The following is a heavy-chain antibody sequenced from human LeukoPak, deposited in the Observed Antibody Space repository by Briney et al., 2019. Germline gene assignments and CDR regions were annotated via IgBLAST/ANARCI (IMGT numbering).Heavy chain of an antibody. J-gene: IGHJ4*02. CDR3: AREYYRAFDY. V-gene: IGHV4-59*01. Sequence: SETLSLTCTVSGGSISSYYWSWIRQPPGKGLEWIGYIYYSGSTNYNPSLKSRVTISVDTSKNQFSLKLSSVTAADTAVYCCAREYYRAFDYWGQGTLVTVSS. CDR1: GGSISSYY. CDR2: IYYSGST. D-gene: IGHD3-10*01.